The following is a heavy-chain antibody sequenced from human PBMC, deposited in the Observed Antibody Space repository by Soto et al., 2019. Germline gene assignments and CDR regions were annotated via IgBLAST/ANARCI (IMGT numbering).Heavy chain of an antibody. J-gene: IGHJ4*02. D-gene: IGHD6-25*01. CDR3: ARVRSSGREFDY. Sequence: QVQLVQSGXXXXXPGASVFLSCKASGYIFTTYSIHWVRQTAGQGLEWMAKVDPRDGSTGYAQKLRGRVSMAWDTSTGTVSMEVSSLTSDDTATYYCARVRSSGREFDYWGQGTQVTVSS. V-gene: IGHV1-46*04. CDR2: VDPRDGST. CDR1: GYIFTTYS.